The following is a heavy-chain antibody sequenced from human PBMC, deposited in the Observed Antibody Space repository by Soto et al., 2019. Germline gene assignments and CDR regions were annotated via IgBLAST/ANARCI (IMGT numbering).Heavy chain of an antibody. D-gene: IGHD3-10*01. CDR2: IYYSGST. Sequence: PSETLSLTCTVPGGSISSYYWSWIRQPPGKGLEWIGYIYYSGSTNYNPSLKSRVTISVDTSKNQFSLKLTSVTAADTAVYYCARESYYGSGSYSLWGQGTLVTVSS. CDR1: GGSISSYY. V-gene: IGHV4-59*01. J-gene: IGHJ4*02. CDR3: ARESYYGSGSYSL.